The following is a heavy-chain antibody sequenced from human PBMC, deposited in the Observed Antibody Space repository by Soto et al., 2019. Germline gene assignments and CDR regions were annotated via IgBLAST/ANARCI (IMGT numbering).Heavy chain of an antibody. D-gene: IGHD1-26*01. CDR3: ARGYSGSYFGSPQSDPYFDY. J-gene: IGHJ4*02. V-gene: IGHV4-39*01. Sequence: QLQLQESGPGLVKPSETLSLTCTVSGGSISSSSYYWGWIRQPPGKGLEWIGSIYYSGSTYYNPSHKSRVTISVDTSKNQFSLKLSSVTAADTAVYYCARGYSGSYFGSPQSDPYFDYWGQGTLVTVSS. CDR1: GGSISSSSYY. CDR2: IYYSGST.